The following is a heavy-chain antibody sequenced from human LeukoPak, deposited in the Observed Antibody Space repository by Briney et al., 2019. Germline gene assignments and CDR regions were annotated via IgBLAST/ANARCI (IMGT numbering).Heavy chain of an antibody. CDR1: GYTFTGYY. D-gene: IGHD3-9*01. V-gene: IGHV1-2*02. Sequence: GASVKVSCKASGYTFTGYYMHWVRQAPGQGLEWMGWINPNSGGTNYAQKFQGRVTMTRDTSISTAYMELSRLRSDDTAVYYCARAYYDILTGYSHGIFDYWGQGTLVTVSS. CDR2: INPNSGGT. CDR3: ARAYYDILTGYSHGIFDY. J-gene: IGHJ4*02.